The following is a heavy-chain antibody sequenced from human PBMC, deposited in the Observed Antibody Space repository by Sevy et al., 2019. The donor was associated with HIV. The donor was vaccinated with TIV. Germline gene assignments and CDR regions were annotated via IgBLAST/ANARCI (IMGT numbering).Heavy chain of an antibody. CDR3: ACALSGDYYDSSGYRFFDL. J-gene: IGHJ2*01. V-gene: IGHV3-33*01. Sequence: GGSLRLSCAASGFTFSSYGMNWVRQAPGKGLEWVAVIWFDGRNQYYSESVKGRFTISRDNAKNTLYLQMNSLRAEDTAVYYCACALSGDYYDSSGYRFFDLWGRGTLVTVSS. CDR2: IWFDGRNQ. D-gene: IGHD3-22*01. CDR1: GFTFSSYG.